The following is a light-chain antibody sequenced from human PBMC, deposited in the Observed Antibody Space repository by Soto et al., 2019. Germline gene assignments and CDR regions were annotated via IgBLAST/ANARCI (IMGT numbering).Light chain of an antibody. CDR1: QSVSSIS. CDR2: GAS. J-gene: IGKJ1*01. Sequence: EIVLTQSPGTLSLSPGERATLSCRASQSVSSISLAWYQQRRGQAPRLLIYGASTRATGIPARFSGSGSGTEFTLIISSLQSEDSAVYYCQQYNSWLWTFGQGTKVDIK. V-gene: IGKV3-15*01. CDR3: QQYNSWLWT.